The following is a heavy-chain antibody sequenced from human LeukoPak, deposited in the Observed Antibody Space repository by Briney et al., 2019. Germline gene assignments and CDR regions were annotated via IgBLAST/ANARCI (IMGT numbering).Heavy chain of an antibody. D-gene: IGHD2-15*01. V-gene: IGHV1-18*03. CDR1: DYTFTSYR. J-gene: IGHJ3*02. CDR3: AREGGFDAFDI. Sequence: ASAKVSCKASDYTFTSYRISWVRQAPGQGLEWMGWISGYNGNTNYAQKLQGRVTMTTDTSTSTAYMELRSLRSDDMAVYYCAREGGFDAFDIWGQGTMVTVSS. CDR2: ISGYNGNT.